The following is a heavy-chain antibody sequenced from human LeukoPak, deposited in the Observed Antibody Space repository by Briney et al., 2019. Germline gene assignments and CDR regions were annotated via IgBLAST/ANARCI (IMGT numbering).Heavy chain of an antibody. CDR3: ASGITMVRGVTPVGY. Sequence: SVKVSCKASGGTFSSYAISWVRQAPGQGLEWMGRIIPILGIANYAQKFQGRVTITADKSTSTAYMELSSLRSEDTAVYYCASGITMVRGVTPVGYWGQGTLVTVSS. CDR1: GGTFSSYA. V-gene: IGHV1-69*04. D-gene: IGHD3-10*01. J-gene: IGHJ4*02. CDR2: IIPILGIA.